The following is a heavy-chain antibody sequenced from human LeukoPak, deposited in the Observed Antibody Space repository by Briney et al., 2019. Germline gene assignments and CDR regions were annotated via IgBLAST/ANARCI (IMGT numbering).Heavy chain of an antibody. CDR3: ARHVDMTTVNYYYLDV. CDR1: GGSFSTYS. J-gene: IGHJ6*03. Sequence: SETLSLTCAVYGGSFSTYSWSWIRQPPGKGLEWIGDINYSGNTNYNPSFKSRVIASTDTSKDQFSLKLNSVTAGDTAVYYCARHVDMTTVNYYYLDVWGKGTTVTVSS. D-gene: IGHD4-11*01. CDR2: INYSGNT. V-gene: IGHV4-34*01.